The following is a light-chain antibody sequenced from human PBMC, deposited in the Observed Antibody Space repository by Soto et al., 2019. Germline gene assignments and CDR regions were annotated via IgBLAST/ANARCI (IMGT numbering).Light chain of an antibody. CDR2: EVS. J-gene: IGLJ2*01. CDR3: SSYAGSNNVV. CDR1: SSDVGGHDF. V-gene: IGLV2-8*01. Sequence: QSVLTQPPSASGSPGQSVTISCTGTSSDVGGHDFVSWYQQHPGKAPKLMIYEVSERPSGVPDRFSGSKSGNTASLTVSALQAEDEADYYCSSYAGSNNVVFGGGTKVTVL.